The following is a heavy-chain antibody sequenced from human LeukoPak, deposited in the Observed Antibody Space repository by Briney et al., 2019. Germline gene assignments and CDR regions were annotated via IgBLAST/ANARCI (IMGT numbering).Heavy chain of an antibody. J-gene: IGHJ5*02. Sequence: GRSLRLSCAASGSTFSSYAMHWVRQAPGKGLEWVAVISYDGSNKYYADSVKGRFTISRDNSKNTLYLQMNSLRAEDTAVYYCARVGGVGILTGYELDPWGQGTLVTVSS. D-gene: IGHD3-9*01. CDR1: GSTFSSYA. V-gene: IGHV3-30*04. CDR3: ARVGGVGILTGYELDP. CDR2: ISYDGSNK.